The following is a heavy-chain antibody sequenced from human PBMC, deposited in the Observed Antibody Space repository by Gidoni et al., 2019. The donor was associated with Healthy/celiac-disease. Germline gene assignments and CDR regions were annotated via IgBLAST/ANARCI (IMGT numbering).Heavy chain of an antibody. J-gene: IGHJ4*02. V-gene: IGHV4-61*02. Sequence: QVQLQESGPGLVKPSQTLSLTCTVSGGSITSGSYYWSWIRQPAGKGLEWLGRIYTRGSTNYNPSLKSRVTISVDTSKNQCSLKLSSVTAADTAVYYCASQDYYDSSGYYYAVGLWGQGTLVTVSS. CDR3: ASQDYYDSSGYYYAVGL. CDR2: IYTRGST. D-gene: IGHD3-22*01. CDR1: GGSITSGSYY.